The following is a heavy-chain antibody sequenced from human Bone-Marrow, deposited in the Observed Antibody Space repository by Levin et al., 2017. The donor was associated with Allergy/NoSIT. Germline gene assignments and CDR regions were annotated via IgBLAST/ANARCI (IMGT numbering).Heavy chain of an antibody. CDR1: GGSISSYY. CDR2: IYYSGST. Sequence: GSLRLSCTVSGGSISSYYWSWIRQPPGKGLEWIGYIYYSGSTNYNPSLKSRVTMSVDTSQNQFSLKLSSVTAADTAAYYCARGRSYSEYYFDYWGQGTLVTVSS. V-gene: IGHV4-59*01. D-gene: IGHD3-10*01. J-gene: IGHJ4*02. CDR3: ARGRSYSEYYFDY.